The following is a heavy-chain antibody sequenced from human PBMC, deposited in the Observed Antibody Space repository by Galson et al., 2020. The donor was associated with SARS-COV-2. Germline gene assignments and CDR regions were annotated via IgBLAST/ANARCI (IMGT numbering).Heavy chain of an antibody. CDR2: INWDDDK. J-gene: IGHJ4*02. CDR3: ARMAETGVGSGGYVDY. Sequence: SGPTLVKPTQTLRLTCSFSGFSLSTSGMCVSWIRQPPGKALEWLARINWDDDKFYSKSLKTRLTISKDTPKNQVVLTMTNMDPVDTATYYCARMAETGVGSGGYVDYWGQGTLVTVSS. CDR1: GFSLSTSGMC. V-gene: IGHV2-70*17. D-gene: IGHD2-15*01.